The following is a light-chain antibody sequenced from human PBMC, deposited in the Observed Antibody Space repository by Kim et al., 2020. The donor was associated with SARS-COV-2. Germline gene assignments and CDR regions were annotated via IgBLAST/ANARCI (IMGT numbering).Light chain of an antibody. CDR1: QSISIY. CDR3: QQSYNTPYT. CDR2: TAS. V-gene: IGKV1-39*01. Sequence: SASVGDRVTITCRASQSISIYLKWYQQKPGKAPEVLIYTASNLKSGVASRFSGSGSGTDFTLTISSLQPEDFATYFCQQSYNTPYTFGQGTKLEI. J-gene: IGKJ2*01.